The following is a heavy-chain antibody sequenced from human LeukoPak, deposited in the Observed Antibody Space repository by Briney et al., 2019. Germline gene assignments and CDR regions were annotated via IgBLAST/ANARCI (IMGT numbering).Heavy chain of an antibody. D-gene: IGHD6-6*01. CDR1: GGTFSSYA. CDR2: IIPIFGTA. CDR3: ARPHPTPDIAARSPYYYYGMDV. Sequence: VASVKVSCKASGGTFSSYAISWVRQAPGQGLEWMGGIIPIFGTANYAQKFQGRVAITADESTSTAYMELSSLRSEDTAVYYCARPHPTPDIAARSPYYYYGMDVWGQGTTVTVSS. J-gene: IGHJ6*02. V-gene: IGHV1-69*13.